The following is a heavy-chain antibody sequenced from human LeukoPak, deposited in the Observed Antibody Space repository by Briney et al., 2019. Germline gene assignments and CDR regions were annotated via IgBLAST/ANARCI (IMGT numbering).Heavy chain of an antibody. V-gene: IGHV3-23*01. Sequence: GGSPRLSCAASGLTFSSYAITWVRQAPGKGLEWVSAISGSGGSTYYADSVKGRFTISRDNFKNTLYLQMNSLRAEHTALYYCAKEHPNSYGSGSYNFDYWGQGTLVTVSS. CDR3: AKEHPNSYGSGSYNFDY. J-gene: IGHJ4*02. CDR2: ISGSGGST. D-gene: IGHD3-10*01. CDR1: GLTFSSYA.